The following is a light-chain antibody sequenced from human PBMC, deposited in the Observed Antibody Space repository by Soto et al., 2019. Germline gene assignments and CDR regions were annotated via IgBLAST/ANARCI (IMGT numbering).Light chain of an antibody. CDR3: KQYKSSRT. Sequence: DIQMTQSPSTLSASVRDIVTITCRASHNIDNRLAWYQQKPGKAPRLLIYDASTLEDGVPSRLSGSGSGTEFTLTISSLQPDDSAIYYGKQYKSSRTFGPGTKVEIK. CDR2: DAS. CDR1: HNIDNR. V-gene: IGKV1-5*01. J-gene: IGKJ1*01.